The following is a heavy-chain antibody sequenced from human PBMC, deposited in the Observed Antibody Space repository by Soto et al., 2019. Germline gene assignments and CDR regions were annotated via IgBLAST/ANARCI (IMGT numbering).Heavy chain of an antibody. D-gene: IGHD2-2*01. CDR3: ARERYCSSTSCYQGVWFDP. CDR2: IKQDGSEK. Sequence: GGSLRLSCAASGFTFSSYWMSWVRQAPGKGLEWVANIKQDGSEKYYVDSVKGRFTISRDNAKNSLYLQMNSLRAEDTAVYYCARERYCSSTSCYQGVWFDPWGQGTLVTVSS. J-gene: IGHJ5*02. V-gene: IGHV3-7*01. CDR1: GFTFSSYW.